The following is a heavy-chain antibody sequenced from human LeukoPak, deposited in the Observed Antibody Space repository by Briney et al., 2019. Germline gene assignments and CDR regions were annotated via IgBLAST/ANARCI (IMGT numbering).Heavy chain of an antibody. D-gene: IGHD3-10*01. V-gene: IGHV1-2*02. CDR2: INPNSGGT. CDR1: GYTFTGYY. CDR3: ARNRRLYYYGSGSYYKRGDAFDI. Sequence: GASVKVSCKASGYTFTGYYIHWVRQAPGQGLEWMGWINPNSGGTNYAQKFQGRVTMTRDTSISTAYMELSRLRSDDTAVYYCARNRRLYYYGSGSYYKRGDAFDIWGQGTMVTVSS. J-gene: IGHJ3*02.